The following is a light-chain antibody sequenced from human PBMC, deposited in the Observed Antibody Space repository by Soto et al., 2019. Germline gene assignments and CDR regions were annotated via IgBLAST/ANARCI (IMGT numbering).Light chain of an antibody. CDR1: SSNIGSYT. Sequence: QSVLTQPPSASGTPGQTVTVSCSGSSSNIGSYTVNWYQQLPGTAPKLVIYSNHQRPSGVPDRFSGSTSGTSASLAISWRQSEDEEDYYCAAWDASLNGSVFGSGTKLTVL. CDR2: SNH. V-gene: IGLV1-44*01. J-gene: IGLJ1*01. CDR3: AAWDASLNGSV.